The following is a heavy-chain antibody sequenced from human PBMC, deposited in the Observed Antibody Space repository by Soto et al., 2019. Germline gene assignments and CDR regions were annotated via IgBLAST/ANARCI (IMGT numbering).Heavy chain of an antibody. D-gene: IGHD2-15*01. Sequence: GGSLRLSCAASGFNFNSYTINWVRQAPGKRLEWLSSISSSGYIFSTDSVGGRFTISRDNAKNSVYLQINSLRAEDTAVYFCARDCSGGSCYPGMDVWGQGTTVTVSS. CDR1: GFNFNSYT. J-gene: IGHJ6*02. CDR3: ARDCSGGSCYPGMDV. CDR2: ISSSGYI. V-gene: IGHV3-21*01.